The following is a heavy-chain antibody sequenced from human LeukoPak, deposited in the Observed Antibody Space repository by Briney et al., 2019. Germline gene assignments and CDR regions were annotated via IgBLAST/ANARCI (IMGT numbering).Heavy chain of an antibody. Sequence: GGSLRLSCAASGFTFSDWYMNWIRQAPGKGLEWVSYISESGGSIYYADSVKGRFTISRDNAKNSLFLQMNSLRAEDTAVYYCARDRGGSAFDIWGQGTMVTVSS. CDR1: GFTFSDWY. V-gene: IGHV3-11*04. D-gene: IGHD3-16*01. J-gene: IGHJ3*02. CDR3: ARDRGGSAFDI. CDR2: ISESGGSI.